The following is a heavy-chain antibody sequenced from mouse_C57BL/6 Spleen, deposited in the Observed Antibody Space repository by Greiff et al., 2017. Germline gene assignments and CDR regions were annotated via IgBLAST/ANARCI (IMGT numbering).Heavy chain of an antibody. CDR1: GYTFTDYY. CDR2: INPYNGGT. Sequence: EVKLQESGPVLVKPGASVKMSCKASGYTFTDYYMNWVKQSHGKSLEWIGVINPYNGGTSYNQKFKGKATVTVDKSSSTAYMELNSLTSEDSAVYYCARERGLDAMDDWGQGTSVTVSS. CDR3: ARERGLDAMDD. V-gene: IGHV1-19*01. J-gene: IGHJ4*01.